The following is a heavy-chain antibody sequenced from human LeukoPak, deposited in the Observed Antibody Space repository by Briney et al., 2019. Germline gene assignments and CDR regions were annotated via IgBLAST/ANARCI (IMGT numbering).Heavy chain of an antibody. Sequence: GGSLILSGAGSGFTFPRYDMHGVRQAPGKGLDWVAVISNDENNKDYVHSVKGRFTIGRDNSKNTLFLQMNSLRVEDTAVYYCVLGHYGGLFDNWGKGALVIVSS. J-gene: IGHJ4*02. CDR1: GFTFPRYD. V-gene: IGHV3-30-3*01. CDR2: ISNDENNK. D-gene: IGHD4-23*01. CDR3: VLGHYGGLFDN.